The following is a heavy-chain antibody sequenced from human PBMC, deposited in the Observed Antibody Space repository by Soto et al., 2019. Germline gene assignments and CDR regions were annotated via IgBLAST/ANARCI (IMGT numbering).Heavy chain of an antibody. CDR3: AKDFGYNYEYDAFDI. D-gene: IGHD5-18*01. CDR2: VSGSGGST. V-gene: IGHV3-23*01. J-gene: IGHJ3*02. CDR1: GFTFSSYA. Sequence: PGGSLRLSCAASGFTFSSYAMSWVRQAPGKGLEWVSGVSGSGGSTYCVDSVKGRFTISRDNSKNTLYLQMNSLRAEDTAVYYCAKDFGYNYEYDAFDIWGQGTMVTVPS.